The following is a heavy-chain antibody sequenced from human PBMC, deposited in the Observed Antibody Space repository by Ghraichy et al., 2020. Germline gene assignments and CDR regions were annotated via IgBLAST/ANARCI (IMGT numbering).Heavy chain of an antibody. CDR2: INEHGRAT. CDR3: AKEGRPYSGGGYFDL. J-gene: IGHJ2*01. V-gene: IGHV3-23*01. CDR1: GFTFNSYA. Sequence: GGSLRLSCAASGFTFNSYAMGWVRQAPGKGMEWVSTINEHGRATYYAASVKGRFTISRDNSRDTLFLQVNSLRFDDTAVYYCAKEGRPYSGGGYFDLWGRCTLVTVSS. D-gene: IGHD5-18*01.